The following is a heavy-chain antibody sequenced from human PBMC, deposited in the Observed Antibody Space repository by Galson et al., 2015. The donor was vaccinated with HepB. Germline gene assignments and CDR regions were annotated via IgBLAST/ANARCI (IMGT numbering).Heavy chain of an antibody. CDR1: GFTFSDYY. V-gene: IGHV3-11*01. Sequence: SLRLSCAASGFTFSDYYMIWIRQAPGKGLEWVSYISHSGDTRYYADSMRGRITVSRDNTKNSLYLHINSLRAEDTAIYYCARRETYYDSWSGYNNYYFDYWGQGSLVTVSS. CDR3: ARRETYYDSWSGYNNYYFDY. D-gene: IGHD3-3*01. J-gene: IGHJ4*02. CDR2: ISHSGDTR.